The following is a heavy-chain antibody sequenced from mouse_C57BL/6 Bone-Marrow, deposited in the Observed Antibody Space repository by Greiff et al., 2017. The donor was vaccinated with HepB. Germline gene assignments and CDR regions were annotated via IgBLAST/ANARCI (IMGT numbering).Heavy chain of an antibody. V-gene: IGHV10-1*01. CDR3: VRGNGNYSYYFDY. CDR1: GFSFNTYA. Sequence: EVMLVESGGGLVQPKGSLKLSCAASGFSFNTYAMNWVRQAPGKGLEWVARIRSKSNNYATYYADSVKDRFTISRDDSESMLYLQMNNLKTEDTAMYYCVRGNGNYSYYFDYWGQGTTLTVSS. CDR2: IRSKSNNYAT. D-gene: IGHD2-1*01. J-gene: IGHJ2*01.